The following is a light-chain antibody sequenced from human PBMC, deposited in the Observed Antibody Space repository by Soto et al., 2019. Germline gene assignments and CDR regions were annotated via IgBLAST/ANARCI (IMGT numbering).Light chain of an antibody. Sequence: DLQMTQSPSSLSASVGDRVTITCRASQSLSGSLNWYQQKPGKAPKLLINGASSLQRGVPPRFSGGGSGTDFTLTITSLQPEDFATYYCQQSYSTPPYTFGQGTKLEIK. CDR2: GAS. CDR3: QQSYSTPPYT. CDR1: QSLSGS. J-gene: IGKJ2*01. V-gene: IGKV1-39*01.